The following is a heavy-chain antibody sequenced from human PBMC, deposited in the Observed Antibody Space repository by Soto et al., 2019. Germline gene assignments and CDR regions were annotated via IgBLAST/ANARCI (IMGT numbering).Heavy chain of an antibody. CDR3: TTGVPSRGMDV. V-gene: IGHV3-15*01. CDR1: EGTFVDVG. J-gene: IGHJ6*04. Sequence: SLRVRWAVAEGTFVDVGMSCVIKNPGKGLEWVGRIKTKTDGGTTDYAAPVKGRFTISRDDSKNTLYLQMNSLKTEDTAVYYCTTGVPSRGMDVWGTGTTVTVS. CDR2: IKTKTDGGTT. D-gene: IGHD3-3*01.